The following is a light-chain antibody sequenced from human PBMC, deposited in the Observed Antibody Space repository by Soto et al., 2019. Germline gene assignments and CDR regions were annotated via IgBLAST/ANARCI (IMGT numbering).Light chain of an antibody. Sequence: QFPGTVSLSPGERATLSCMTSQSVKSNYLAWYQQKPGQAPRLLIYGVFNRAAGVPARFSGSGSGTDFTLTISGLEPEESAVYYGQHYDCSPRTFGQGTDLEIK. CDR2: GVF. J-gene: IGKJ2*01. CDR1: QSVKSNY. CDR3: QHYDCSPRT. V-gene: IGKV3-20*01.